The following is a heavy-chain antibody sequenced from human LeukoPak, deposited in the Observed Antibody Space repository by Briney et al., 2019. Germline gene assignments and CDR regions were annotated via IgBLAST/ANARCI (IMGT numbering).Heavy chain of an antibody. CDR1: GYTFTSYG. CDR3: ARSRGISGTTVTTSPRFDY. CDR2: ISAYNGNT. Sequence: ASVKVSCKASGYTFTSYGISWVRQAPGQGLEWMGWISAYNGNTNYAQKLQGRVTMTTDTSTSTAYMELRSLRSDDTAVYYCARSRGISGTTVTTSPRFDYWGQGTLVTVSS. D-gene: IGHD4-17*01. V-gene: IGHV1-18*01. J-gene: IGHJ4*02.